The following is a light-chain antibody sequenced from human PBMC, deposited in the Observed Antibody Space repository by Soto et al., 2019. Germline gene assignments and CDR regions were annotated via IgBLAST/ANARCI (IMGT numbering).Light chain of an antibody. Sequence: QSVLTQPPSASGAPGQRVTIYCSGSTSNIGTNYVYWYQQFPGTAPRLLIYRNNQRPSGVPDRFSGSKSGTSASLTISWLRSEDEADYYCAAWDDSLSGVVFGGGTKLTVL. CDR3: AAWDDSLSGVV. V-gene: IGLV1-47*01. CDR1: TSNIGTNY. CDR2: RNN. J-gene: IGLJ2*01.